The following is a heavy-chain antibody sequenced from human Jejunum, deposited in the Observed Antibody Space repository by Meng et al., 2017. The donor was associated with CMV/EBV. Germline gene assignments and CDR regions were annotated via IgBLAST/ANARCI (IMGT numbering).Heavy chain of an antibody. CDR2: INSDGSST. J-gene: IGHJ6*02. CDR1: FSSYW. Sequence: FSSYWMHWVRQAPGKGLVWVSRINSDGSSTSYADSVKGRFTISRDNAKNTLYLQMNSLRAEDTAVYYCARVSSTSLLTYYYYGMDVWGQGTTVTV. D-gene: IGHD2-2*01. CDR3: ARVSSTSLLTYYYYGMDV. V-gene: IGHV3-74*01.